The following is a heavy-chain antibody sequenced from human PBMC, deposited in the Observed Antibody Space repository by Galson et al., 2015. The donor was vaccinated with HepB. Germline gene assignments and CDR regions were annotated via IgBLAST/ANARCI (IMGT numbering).Heavy chain of an antibody. Sequence: SLRLSCAASGFTFSDFQMSWIRQAPGKGLEWVSYISDRGTTKYYADSVKGRFTISRDNAKNSLYLQMNSLRPEDTAVYYCARDARWFDPWGQRTLVIVSS. CDR1: GFTFSDFQ. J-gene: IGHJ5*02. CDR2: ISDRGTTK. CDR3: ARDARWFDP. V-gene: IGHV3-11*01.